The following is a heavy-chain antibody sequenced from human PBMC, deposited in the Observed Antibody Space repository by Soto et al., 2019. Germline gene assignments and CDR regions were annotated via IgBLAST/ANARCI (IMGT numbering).Heavy chain of an antibody. Sequence: QVQLAQSGAEVKKPGASVKVSCKASGYTFTGYFMHWVRQAPGQGLEWMGWINPNSGATKYAQKFQGRVTLTRHTTINTAYMEMSMLRSDDTAVYYCARGGGTILAPLPWGQGTLVTVSS. CDR3: ARGGGTILAPLP. CDR1: GYTFTGYF. CDR2: INPNSGAT. J-gene: IGHJ5*02. D-gene: IGHD3-3*01. V-gene: IGHV1-2*02.